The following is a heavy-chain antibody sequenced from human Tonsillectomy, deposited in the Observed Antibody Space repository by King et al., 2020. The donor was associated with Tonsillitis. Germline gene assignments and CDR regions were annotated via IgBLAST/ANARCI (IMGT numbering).Heavy chain of an antibody. D-gene: IGHD4-17*01. CDR1: GYSFPTYW. CDR3: AKGDYVPSHVFDV. V-gene: IGHV3-30*02. Sequence: QLVQSGAEVKKPGESLKISCKGSGYSFPTYWIGWVRQMPGKGLEWVTFIRYDGNNKYYADSVKGRFTISRDNSKNTLYLQMNSLRAEDTAVYYCAKGDYVPSHVFDVWGQGTMVTVSS. CDR2: IRYDGNNK. J-gene: IGHJ3*01.